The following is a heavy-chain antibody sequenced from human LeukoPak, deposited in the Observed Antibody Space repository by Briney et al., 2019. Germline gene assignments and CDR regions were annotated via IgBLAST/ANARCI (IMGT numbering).Heavy chain of an antibody. D-gene: IGHD3-22*01. CDR2: ISGSGGST. Sequence: GGTLRLSCAASGFTFSSHGMSWVRQAPGKGLEWVSAISGSGGSTYYADSVKGRFTISRDNSKNTLYLQMNSLRAEDTAVYYCAKGRTYDSSGYYEFGYWGQGTLVTVSS. V-gene: IGHV3-23*01. CDR1: GFTFSSHG. J-gene: IGHJ4*02. CDR3: AKGRTYDSSGYYEFGY.